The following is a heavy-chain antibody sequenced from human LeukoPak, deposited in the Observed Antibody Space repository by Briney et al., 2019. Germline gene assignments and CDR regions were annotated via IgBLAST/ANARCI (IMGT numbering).Heavy chain of an antibody. J-gene: IGHJ5*02. Sequence: SVKVFCKASGGTFSSYAISWVRQAPGQGLEWMGGIIPIFGTANYAQKFQGRVTITADESTSTAYMELSSLRSEDTAVYYCARTSLPSIAAPAFDHWGQGTLVTVSS. D-gene: IGHD6-6*01. CDR3: ARTSLPSIAAPAFDH. V-gene: IGHV1-69*13. CDR2: IIPIFGTA. CDR1: GGTFSSYA.